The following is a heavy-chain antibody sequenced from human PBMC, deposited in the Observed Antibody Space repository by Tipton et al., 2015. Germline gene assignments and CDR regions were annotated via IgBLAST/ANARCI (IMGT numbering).Heavy chain of an antibody. J-gene: IGHJ4*01. Sequence: LRLSCTVSNDSISSYYWNWIRQPPGKGLEWIGYIHYSGTTNYNPSLKDRVTISVDTSKNQFSLDLSSVTAADTAVYYCARQFKFGRVTALDFWGQGTQVTVSS. CDR1: NDSISSYY. CDR3: ARQFKFGRVTALDF. V-gene: IGHV4-59*01. CDR2: IHYSGTT. D-gene: IGHD3-16*01.